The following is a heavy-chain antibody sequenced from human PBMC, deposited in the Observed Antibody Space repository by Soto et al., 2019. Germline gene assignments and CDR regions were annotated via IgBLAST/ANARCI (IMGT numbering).Heavy chain of an antibody. D-gene: IGHD4-4*01. CDR2: IDPSDSYT. J-gene: IGHJ6*02. CDR1: RYSFTSYW. V-gene: IGHV5-10-1*01. Sequence: GESLRISCKGSRYSFTSYWISWVRQMPGKGLEWMGRIDPSDSYTNYSPSFQGHVTISADKSISTAYLQWSSLKASDTAMYYCARETTSVTTPYGMDVWGQGTTVTVSS. CDR3: ARETTSVTTPYGMDV.